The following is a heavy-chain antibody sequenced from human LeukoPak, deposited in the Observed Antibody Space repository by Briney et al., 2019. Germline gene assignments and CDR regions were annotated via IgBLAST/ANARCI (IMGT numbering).Heavy chain of an antibody. Sequence: PSETLSLTCPLSDSSISSDSYWGWIRQAPGKGLEWIGSFYHSGMTFYNPSLSTRVTVSLDTSKKHFSLSLSSVTAAGTAVYYCARSTAVPRSFDVWGQGTLVTVSS. CDR1: DSSISSDSY. D-gene: IGHD2-2*01. J-gene: IGHJ3*01. CDR2: FYHSGMT. V-gene: IGHV4-38-2*01. CDR3: ARSTAVPRSFDV.